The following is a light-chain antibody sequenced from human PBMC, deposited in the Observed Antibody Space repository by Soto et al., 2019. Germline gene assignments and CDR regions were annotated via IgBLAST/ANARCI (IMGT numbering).Light chain of an antibody. J-gene: IGKJ2*01. Sequence: EIVLTQSPAILSLSPGERATLSCRASQSVNNYLAWYQQKAGQAPRLLIYEGSKRATGIPARFSGSGSGTDFTLTIRSLEPEDFAVYYCQHRSNWPTTFGQGTKVEIK. CDR2: EGS. V-gene: IGKV3-11*01. CDR3: QHRSNWPTT. CDR1: QSVNNY.